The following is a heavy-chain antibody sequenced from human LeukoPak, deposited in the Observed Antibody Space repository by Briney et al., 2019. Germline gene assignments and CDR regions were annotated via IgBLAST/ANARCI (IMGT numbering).Heavy chain of an antibody. Sequence: GGSLRLSCAASGFTFSSYEMNWVRQAPGKGLEWVSYISSSGSTIYYADSVKGRFTISRDNAKNSLYLQMNSLRAEDTAVYYCARGLDDYYGSGSYYNVGNWSDPWGQGTLVTVSS. V-gene: IGHV3-48*03. J-gene: IGHJ5*02. CDR1: GFTFSSYE. CDR3: ARGLDDYYGSGSYYNVGNWSDP. CDR2: ISSSGSTI. D-gene: IGHD3-10*01.